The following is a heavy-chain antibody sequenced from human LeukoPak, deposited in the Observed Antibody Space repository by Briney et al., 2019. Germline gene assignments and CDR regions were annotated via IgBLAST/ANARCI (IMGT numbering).Heavy chain of an antibody. CDR3: AKGYSSSWSFDY. Sequence: GGSLRLSCAASGFTFEDYAMPWVRQAQGKGLEGVSGISWNSGSIGYADSVKGRFTISRDNAKNSLYLQMNSLRAEDTALYYCAKGYSSSWSFDYWGQGTLVTVSS. V-gene: IGHV3-9*01. CDR1: GFTFEDYA. D-gene: IGHD6-13*01. CDR2: ISWNSGSI. J-gene: IGHJ4*02.